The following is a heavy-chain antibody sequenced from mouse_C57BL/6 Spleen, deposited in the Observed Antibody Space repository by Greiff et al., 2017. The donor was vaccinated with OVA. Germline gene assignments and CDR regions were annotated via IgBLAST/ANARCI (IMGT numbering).Heavy chain of an antibody. CDR2: IDPNSGGT. CDR1: GYTFTSYW. Sequence: QVQLQQPGAELVKPGASVKLSCKASGYTFTSYWMHWVKQRPGRGLEWIGRIDPNSGGTKYNEKFESKATLTVDKPSSTAYMQLSSLTSEDSAVDYCARKGAFYYDSDYYAMDYWGQGTTVTVSS. V-gene: IGHV1-72*01. J-gene: IGHJ4*01. D-gene: IGHD2-4*01. CDR3: ARKGAFYYDSDYYAMDY.